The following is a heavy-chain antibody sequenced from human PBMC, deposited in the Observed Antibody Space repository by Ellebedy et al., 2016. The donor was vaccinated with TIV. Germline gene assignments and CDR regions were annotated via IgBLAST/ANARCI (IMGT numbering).Heavy chain of an antibody. CDR1: GGSISSYY. D-gene: IGHD6-19*01. CDR3: ARDLILRGSAVAGTFDY. J-gene: IGHJ4*02. V-gene: IGHV4-59*01. Sequence: SETLSLTXTVSGGSISSYYWSWIRQPPGKGLEWIGYIYYSGSTNYNPSLKSRVTISVDTSKNQFSLKLSSVTAADTAVYYCARDLILRGSAVAGTFDYWGQGTLVTVSS. CDR2: IYYSGST.